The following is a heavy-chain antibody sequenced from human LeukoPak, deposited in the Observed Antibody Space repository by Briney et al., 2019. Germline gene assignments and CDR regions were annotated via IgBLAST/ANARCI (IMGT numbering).Heavy chain of an antibody. J-gene: IGHJ4*02. CDR1: GYTFTGYY. CDR2: INPNSGGT. D-gene: IGHD5-12*01. Sequence: GASVKVSCKASGYTFTGYYVDWVRQAPGQGLEWMGWINPNSGGTNYAQKFQGRVTMTRDTSISTAYMELSRLRSDDTAVYYCARDLGNLRLSDYWGQGTLVTVSS. CDR3: ARDLGNLRLSDY. V-gene: IGHV1-2*02.